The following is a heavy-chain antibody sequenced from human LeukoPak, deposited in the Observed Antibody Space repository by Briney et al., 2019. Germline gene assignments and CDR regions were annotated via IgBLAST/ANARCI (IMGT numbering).Heavy chain of an antibody. J-gene: IGHJ3*02. CDR1: GGSISSFY. V-gene: IGHV4-59*08. Sequence: TPSETLSLTCTVSGGSISSFYWNWIRQPPGRGLEWIGFIHYSGSTNYNPSLKSRVTISVDTSKNQFSLKLSSVTAADTAVYFCARHQWVPAFDIWGQGTMVTVSS. CDR2: IHYSGST. D-gene: IGHD1-26*01. CDR3: ARHQWVPAFDI.